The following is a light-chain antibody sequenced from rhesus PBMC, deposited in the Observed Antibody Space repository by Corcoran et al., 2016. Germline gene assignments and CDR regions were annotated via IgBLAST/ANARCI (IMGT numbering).Light chain of an antibody. V-gene: IGKV1-25*01. Sequence: DIQMTQSPSSLSASVGDTVTITCHASPGISKYLAWYQHKPGKAPKLLIYDASTLQSGVPSRFSGSGSGTDFTLALRRLQPEDFATYYCQQHTSYPLTFGGGTKVELK. CDR1: PGISKY. CDR3: QQHTSYPLT. CDR2: DAS. J-gene: IGKJ4*01.